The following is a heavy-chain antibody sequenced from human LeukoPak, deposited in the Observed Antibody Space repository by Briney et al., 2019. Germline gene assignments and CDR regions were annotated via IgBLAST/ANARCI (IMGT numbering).Heavy chain of an antibody. CDR2: ISSSGST. Sequence: SQTLSLTCTVSGDSISSGDYYWSWIRQPAGKGLEWIGRISSSGSTNYNPSLKSRVTISVDTSKNQFSLKLSSVTAADTAVYYCARGVVIAPQTSDYWGQGTLVTVSS. CDR3: ARGVVIAPQTSDY. D-gene: IGHD2-21*01. V-gene: IGHV4-61*02. CDR1: GDSISSGDYY. J-gene: IGHJ4*02.